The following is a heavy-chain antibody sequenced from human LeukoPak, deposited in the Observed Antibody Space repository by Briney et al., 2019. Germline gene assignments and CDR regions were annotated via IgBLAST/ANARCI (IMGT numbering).Heavy chain of an antibody. CDR3: ARHANVITMIVVGTIDY. D-gene: IGHD3-22*01. Sequence: SETLSLTCTVSGGSISSSSYYWGWIRQPPGKGLEWIGSIYYSGSTYYNPSLKSRVTISVDTSKNQLSLKLSSVTAADTAVYYCARHANVITMIVVGTIDYWGQGTLVTVSS. V-gene: IGHV4-39*01. J-gene: IGHJ4*02. CDR2: IYYSGST. CDR1: GGSISSSSYY.